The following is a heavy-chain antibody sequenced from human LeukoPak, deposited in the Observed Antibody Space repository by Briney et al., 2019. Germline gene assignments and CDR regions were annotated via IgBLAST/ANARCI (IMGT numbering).Heavy chain of an antibody. CDR1: GFTVSSYT. Sequence: PGRSLRLSWAASGFTVSSYTMNWVGQAPGKGPEWVSSITSSSGYIYYADSVKGRFTISRDNARNSLYLQMNSLRAEDTALYYCARDGDTVLTRGYYYYMDVWGKGTTVTVSS. D-gene: IGHD4-23*01. V-gene: IGHV3-21*01. J-gene: IGHJ6*03. CDR3: ARDGDTVLTRGYYYYMDV. CDR2: ITSSSGYI.